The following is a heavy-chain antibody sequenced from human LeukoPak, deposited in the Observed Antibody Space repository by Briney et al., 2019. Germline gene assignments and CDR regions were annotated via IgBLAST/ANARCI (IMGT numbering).Heavy chain of an antibody. V-gene: IGHV4-39*02. CDR3: ASSRVGDVFDV. CDR2: IFYSGST. Sequence: KPSETLSLTCTVSGGSISSSNYYWSWIRQSPGKGLECIGSIFYSGSTFYNPSLRSRATISVDTSKNHFSLKLTSVTASDTAVYYCASSRVGDVFDVWGQGTMVPISS. D-gene: IGHD1-26*01. J-gene: IGHJ3*01. CDR1: GGSISSSNYY.